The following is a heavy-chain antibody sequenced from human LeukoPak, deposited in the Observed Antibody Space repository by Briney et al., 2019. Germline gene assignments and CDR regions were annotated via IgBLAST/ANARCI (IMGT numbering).Heavy chain of an antibody. CDR3: AKSFTSPDVFDI. D-gene: IGHD1-1*01. CDR1: GGSFSGYY. J-gene: IGHJ3*02. CDR2: INHSGST. V-gene: IGHV4-34*01. Sequence: SETLSLTCAVYGGSFSGYYWSWIRQPPGKGLEWIGEINHSGSTNYNPSLKSRVTISVDTSKNQFSLKLSSVTASDTAVYYCAKSFTSPDVFDIWGKGTMVTVSS.